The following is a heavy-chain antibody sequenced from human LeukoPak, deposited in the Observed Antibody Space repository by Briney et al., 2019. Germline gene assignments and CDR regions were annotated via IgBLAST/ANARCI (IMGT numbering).Heavy chain of an antibody. V-gene: IGHV1-2*02. CDR1: GGTFSSYA. D-gene: IGHD3-22*01. J-gene: IGHJ4*02. CDR2: INPNSGGT. Sequence: GASVKVSCKASGGTFSSYAISWVRQAPGQGLEWMGWINPNSGGTNYAPKFQGRATMTRDTSISTAYMELSGLTSDDTAVYFCATYYSDTSARDWGQGTLVTVSS. CDR3: ATYYSDTSARD.